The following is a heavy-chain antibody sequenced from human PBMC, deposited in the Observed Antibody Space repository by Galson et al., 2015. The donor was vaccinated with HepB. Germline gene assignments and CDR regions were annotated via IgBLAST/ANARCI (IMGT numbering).Heavy chain of an antibody. J-gene: IGHJ4*02. CDR2: MSYDGSNK. Sequence: SLRLSCAASGFTFSSYAVHWVRQAPGKGLEWVAVMSYDGSNKYYADSVKGRFTISRDISKNTPYLQMNSLRPEDTAVYYCARDLTYYYDSSGYLGPDYWGQGTLVIVSS. CDR3: ARDLTYYYDSSGYLGPDY. CDR1: GFTFSSYA. D-gene: IGHD3-22*01. V-gene: IGHV3-30-3*01.